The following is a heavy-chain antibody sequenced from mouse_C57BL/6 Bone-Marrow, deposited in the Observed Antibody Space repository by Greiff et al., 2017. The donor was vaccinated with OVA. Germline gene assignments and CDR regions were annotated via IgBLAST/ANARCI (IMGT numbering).Heavy chain of an antibody. CDR3: VAPLITTAYYYAMDY. V-gene: IGHV10-1*01. CDR1: GFSFNTYA. D-gene: IGHD1-1*01. Sequence: EVQGVESGGGLVQPKGSLKLSCAASGFSFNTYAMNWVRQAPGQGLEWVARIRSKSNNYATYYADSVKDRFTISSDDSESMLYLQMNNLKTEDTAMYYCVAPLITTAYYYAMDYWGQGTSVTVSS. CDR2: IRSKSNNYAT. J-gene: IGHJ4*01.